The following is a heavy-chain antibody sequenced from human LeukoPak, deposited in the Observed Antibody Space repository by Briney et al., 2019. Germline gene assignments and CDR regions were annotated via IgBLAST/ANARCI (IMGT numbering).Heavy chain of an antibody. D-gene: IGHD6-19*01. CDR3: ARGKAVADWFDP. CDR2: LDSDGHIT. Sequence: GSLRLSCAASGFTFSSYWMHWVRQAPGKGLVWVSRLDSDGHITSYADSVKGRFTISRDNSKNTLYLQMNSLRAEDTAVYYCARGKAVADWFDPWGQGTLVTVSS. J-gene: IGHJ5*02. CDR1: GFTFSSYW. V-gene: IGHV3-74*01.